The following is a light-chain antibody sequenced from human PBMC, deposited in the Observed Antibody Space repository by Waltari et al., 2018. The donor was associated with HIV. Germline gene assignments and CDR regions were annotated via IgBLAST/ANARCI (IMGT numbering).Light chain of an antibody. J-gene: IGKJ3*01. CDR3: QQYSEWPLT. CDR1: QNVSSH. Sequence: ESLMAQSPDTLSLSPGERATLSCRASQNVSSHLAWYQQTPGQTPRLLMYEASTRATDVPVRFSGSGSGSEFYLTISSLQSEDIGVYFCQQYSEWPLTFGPGTRLNIK. CDR2: EAS. V-gene: IGKV3-15*01.